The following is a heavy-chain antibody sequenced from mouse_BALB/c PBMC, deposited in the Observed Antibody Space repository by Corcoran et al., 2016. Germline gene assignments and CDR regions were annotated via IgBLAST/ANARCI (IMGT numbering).Heavy chain of an antibody. CDR3: ARSMYYYAMDY. CDR1: GYTFTNYG. CDR2: INTYTGEP. V-gene: IGHV9-3-1*01. Sequence: QIQLVQSGPELKKPGETVKISCKASGYTFTNYGMNWVKQAPGKGLKWMGWINTYTGEPTYADDFKGRFAFSLETSASTAYLQINNLKNEDTATYCCARSMYYYAMDYWGQGTSVTVSS. J-gene: IGHJ4*01.